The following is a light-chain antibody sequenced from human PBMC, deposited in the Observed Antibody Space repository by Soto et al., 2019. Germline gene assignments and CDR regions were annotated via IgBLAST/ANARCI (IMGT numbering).Light chain of an antibody. Sequence: EMVLAPSPATLSLSPGEGATLSCGTRENVDTNLAWYQHKPGQAPRLLIYGASNRATGIPDRFSGSGSGTDFTLTISRLEPEDFAVYYCQQYGSSGTFGQGTKGDIK. CDR3: QQYGSSGT. J-gene: IGKJ1*01. CDR1: ENVDTN. CDR2: GAS. V-gene: IGKV3-20*01.